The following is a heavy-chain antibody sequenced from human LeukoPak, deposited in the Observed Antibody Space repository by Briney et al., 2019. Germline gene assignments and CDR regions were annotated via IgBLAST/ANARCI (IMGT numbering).Heavy chain of an antibody. CDR3: ARDDNDILTGYFDS. D-gene: IGHD3-9*01. V-gene: IGHV1-69*13. CDR1: EATFSNSA. CDR2: IIPMFDTA. J-gene: IGHJ5*01. Sequence: SVKVSCKASEATFSNSAINWVRLAPGQGLEWMGGIIPMFDTAHYAEKFQGRVTISADESTNTVYMELRGLRSEDTAVYYCARDDNDILTGYFDSWGQGTLVTVSS.